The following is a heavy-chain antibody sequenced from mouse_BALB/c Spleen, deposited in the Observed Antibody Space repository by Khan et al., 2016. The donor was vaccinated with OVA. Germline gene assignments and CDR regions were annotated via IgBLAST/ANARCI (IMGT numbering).Heavy chain of an antibody. V-gene: IGHV5-6*01. J-gene: IGHJ3*01. D-gene: IGHD4-1*01. Sequence: EVELVESGGDLVKPGGSLKLSCAASGFTFSSYSMSWVRQTPDKRLEWVASISSGGDYTYYPDRVKGRFTISRDNAKNTLYLQMSDLKSEDTAMYYCVDHLTGSFAYWGQGTLVTVSA. CDR1: GFTFSSYS. CDR2: ISSGGDYT. CDR3: VDHLTGSFAY.